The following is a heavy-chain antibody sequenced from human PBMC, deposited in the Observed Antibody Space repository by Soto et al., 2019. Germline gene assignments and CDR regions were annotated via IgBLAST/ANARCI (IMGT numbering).Heavy chain of an antibody. CDR1: GFSLSTTGVG. CDR3: AHRLSSGYDDY. D-gene: IGHD5-12*01. Sequence: SGPTLVNPTQTLTLTCTFSGFSLSTTGVGVGWIRQPPGKALEWLALIYWDDDKRYSPSLKRRLTITKDTSKNQVVLMMTNMDPVDTGTYYCAHRLSSGYDDYWGQGTLVTVSS. CDR2: IYWDDDK. V-gene: IGHV2-5*02. J-gene: IGHJ4*02.